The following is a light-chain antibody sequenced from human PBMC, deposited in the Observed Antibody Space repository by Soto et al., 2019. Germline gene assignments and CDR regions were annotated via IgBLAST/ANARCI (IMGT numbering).Light chain of an antibody. CDR1: QSLTRNY. J-gene: IGKJ4*01. V-gene: IGKV3-20*01. Sequence: DIVLTQSPGTLSLSPGERATLSCRASQSLTRNYLAWFRQKPGQAPKLLISGASTRATGIPDRFSGGGSGTDFTLTISRLEPEDFAVYFCQQYSNLPPTFGGGTKVDIK. CDR3: QQYSNLPPT. CDR2: GAS.